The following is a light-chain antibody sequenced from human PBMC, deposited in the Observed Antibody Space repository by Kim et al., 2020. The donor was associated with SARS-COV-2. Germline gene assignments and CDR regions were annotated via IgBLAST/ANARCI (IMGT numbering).Light chain of an antibody. Sequence: GNPKEKGTIPRRASQRLGTKLHWYQQKPDQSPKLLINYASQALSGVFSRFSGSGSGTDFNLTINSLEAEDVAAYYCHQSDNLPFTFGPGTKVDIK. CDR3: HQSDNLPFT. CDR1: QRLGTK. V-gene: IGKV6D-21*02. CDR2: YAS. J-gene: IGKJ3*01.